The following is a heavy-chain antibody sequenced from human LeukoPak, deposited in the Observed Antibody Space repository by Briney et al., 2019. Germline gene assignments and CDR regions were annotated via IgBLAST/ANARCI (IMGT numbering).Heavy chain of an antibody. V-gene: IGHV4-61*02. CDR3: ARAIAGSYYYYYYMDV. CDR2: IYTSGST. Sequence: SETLSLTCTVSGGSISSGSYYWSWIRQPAGKGLEWIGRIYTSGSTNYNPSLKSRVTISVDTSKNQFSLKLSSVTAADTAVYYCARAIAGSYYYYYYMDVWGKGTTVTISS. J-gene: IGHJ6*03. CDR1: GGSISSGSYY. D-gene: IGHD1-26*01.